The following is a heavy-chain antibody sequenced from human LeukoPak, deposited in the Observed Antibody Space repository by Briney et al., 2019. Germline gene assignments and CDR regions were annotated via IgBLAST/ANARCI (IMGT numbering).Heavy chain of an antibody. Sequence: AGVLRLSCAASGFTFNNYGMSWVRQTPGKGLEWVSSINTDGDRTHYADSVKGRFTISRDNSKKTLYLQMNGLRVEDTAVYYCARQLWLPDSWGQGTLVTVPS. D-gene: IGHD5-18*01. J-gene: IGHJ4*02. CDR1: GFTFNNYG. V-gene: IGHV3-23*01. CDR3: ARQLWLPDS. CDR2: INTDGDRT.